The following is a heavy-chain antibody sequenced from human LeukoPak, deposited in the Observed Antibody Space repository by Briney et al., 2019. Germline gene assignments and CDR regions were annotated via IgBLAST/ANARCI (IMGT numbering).Heavy chain of an antibody. CDR2: INQDGSET. CDR1: GFTFSSYW. V-gene: IGHV3-7*01. D-gene: IGHD3-10*01. J-gene: IGHJ4*02. Sequence: GGSLRLSCAASGFTFSSYWMGWVRQAPGKGLEWVANINQDGSETYYVDSVEGRITISRDNAKNSLDLQMNSLRAEDTAAYFCAKSNAARDASGSDYWGQGTLVTVSS. CDR3: AKSNAARDASGSDY.